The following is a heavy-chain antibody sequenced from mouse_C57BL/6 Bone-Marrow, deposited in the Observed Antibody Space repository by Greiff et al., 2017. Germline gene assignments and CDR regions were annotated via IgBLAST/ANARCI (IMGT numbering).Heavy chain of an antibody. CDR3: ARSSYYYGSLFAY. D-gene: IGHD1-1*01. CDR1: GFTFSSYA. J-gene: IGHJ3*01. CDR2: ISDGGSYT. V-gene: IGHV5-4*03. Sequence: EVKLVESGGGLVEPGGSLKLSCAASGFTFSSYAMSWVRQTPEKRLEWVATISDGGSYTYYPDNVKGRFTISRDNVKNNLYLQMSHLKSEDTAMYYCARSSYYYGSLFAYWGQGTLVTVSA.